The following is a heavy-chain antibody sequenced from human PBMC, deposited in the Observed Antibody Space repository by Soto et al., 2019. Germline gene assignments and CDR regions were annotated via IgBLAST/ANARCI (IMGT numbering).Heavy chain of an antibody. CDR3: ARVVILTGFYAFDI. CDR1: GGSISSYY. D-gene: IGHD3-9*01. J-gene: IGHJ3*02. CDR2: IYYSWST. Sequence: SETLSLTCTVSGGSISSYYWSWIRQPPGKGLVWIGYIYYSWSTNYNPSLKSRVTISVDTSKNQFSLKLSSVTAADTAVYYCARVVILTGFYAFDIWGQGAMVTVSS. V-gene: IGHV4-59*01.